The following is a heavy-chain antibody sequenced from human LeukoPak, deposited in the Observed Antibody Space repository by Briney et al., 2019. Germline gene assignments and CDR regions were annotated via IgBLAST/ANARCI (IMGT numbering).Heavy chain of an antibody. Sequence: QAGGSLRLSCAASGFTFSSYAMSWVRQAPGKGLELVSGISGSGGTTYYADSVKGRFTISRDNSKNTLYLQLNSQRAEDTAIYYCAKDLTYYYDSTGYYFDYWGQGTLVTVSS. V-gene: IGHV3-23*01. CDR1: GFTFSSYA. CDR3: AKDLTYYYDSTGYYFDY. D-gene: IGHD3-22*01. J-gene: IGHJ4*02. CDR2: ISGSGGTT.